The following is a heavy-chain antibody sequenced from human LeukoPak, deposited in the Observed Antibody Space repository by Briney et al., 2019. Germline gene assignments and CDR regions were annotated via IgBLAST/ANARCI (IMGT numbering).Heavy chain of an antibody. CDR2: IYSTGST. V-gene: IGHV4-4*09. Sequence: SETLSLTCTVSGSSIGTYSWSWIRQPLGKGLEWIGYIYSTGSTHYNPSLKSRATMSLDTSKNQFSLRLSSVTAADTAVFYCARHRAEMATITDDAFDMWGQGTMVTVST. CDR3: ARHRAEMATITDDAFDM. J-gene: IGHJ3*02. CDR1: GSSIGTYS. D-gene: IGHD5-24*01.